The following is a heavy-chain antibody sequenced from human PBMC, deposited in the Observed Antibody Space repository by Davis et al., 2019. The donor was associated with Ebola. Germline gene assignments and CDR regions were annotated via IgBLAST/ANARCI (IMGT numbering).Heavy chain of an antibody. Sequence: GESLKISCAASGFTFSSYWMSWVRQAPGKGLEWVANIKQDGSEKYYVDSVKGRFTISRDNSKNTLYLQMNSLRAEDTAVYYCATAMARYYYYGMDVWGQGTTVTVSS. D-gene: IGHD3-10*01. CDR2: IKQDGSEK. CDR1: GFTFSSYW. CDR3: ATAMARYYYYGMDV. J-gene: IGHJ6*02. V-gene: IGHV3-7*01.